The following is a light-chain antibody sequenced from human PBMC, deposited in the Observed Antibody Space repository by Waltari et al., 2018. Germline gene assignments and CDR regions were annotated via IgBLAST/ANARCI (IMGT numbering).Light chain of an antibody. J-gene: IGLJ2*01. CDR1: SGAIVGDY. CDR3: QSYDNNIVL. CDR2: EDD. Sequence: NFMLTQPHSVSESPGKTVTISCTRNSGAIVGDYVQWYQQRPGSAPTTVIYEDDQRPSGVPDRFSGSIDTSNSASLTISRLRTEDEADYYCQSYDNNIVLFGGGTKLTVL. V-gene: IGLV6-57*03.